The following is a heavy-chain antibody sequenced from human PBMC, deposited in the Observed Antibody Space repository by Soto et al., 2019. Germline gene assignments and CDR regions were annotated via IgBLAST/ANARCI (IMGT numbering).Heavy chain of an antibody. CDR1: GYTFTSYA. CDR2: INAGNGNT. V-gene: IGHV1-3*05. Sequence: QVQLVQSGAEEKKPGASVKVSCKASGYTFTSYAMHWVRQAPGQRLEWMGWINAGNGNTKYSQKFQGRVTSTRDTSAXXAYMELSSLRSEDTAVYYCARRGRGIAVAGTAFDIWGQGTMVTVSS. J-gene: IGHJ3*02. D-gene: IGHD6-19*01. CDR3: ARRGRGIAVAGTAFDI.